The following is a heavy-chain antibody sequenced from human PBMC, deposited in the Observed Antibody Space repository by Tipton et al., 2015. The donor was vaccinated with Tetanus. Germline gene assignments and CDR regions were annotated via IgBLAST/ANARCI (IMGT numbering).Heavy chain of an antibody. J-gene: IGHJ6*02. CDR1: GGTFSSYA. V-gene: IGHV1-69*06. D-gene: IGHD2-21*02. Sequence: QVQLVQSGAEVKKPGSSVKVSCKASGGTFSSYAISWVRQAPGQGLEWMGGIIPIFGTANYAQKFQGRVTITADKSTSTAYMELSSLRSEDTAVYYCARGAHIVVVTAIAAFSGYYYGMDVWGQGTTVTVSS. CDR2: IIPIFGTA. CDR3: ARGAHIVVVTAIAAFSGYYYGMDV.